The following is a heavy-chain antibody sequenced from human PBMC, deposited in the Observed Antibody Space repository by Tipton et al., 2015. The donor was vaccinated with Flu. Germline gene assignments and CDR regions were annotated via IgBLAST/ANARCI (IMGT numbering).Heavy chain of an antibody. J-gene: IGHJ6*02. Sequence: SLRLSCEASGFTFSSYDMHWVRQTTGKGLQWVSGIGSSGDTYYTDAVKGRFTISRENAKNSVYLQMRSLRAGDTAVYYCARGPLPDSNWYNGMDVWSQGITVTVFS. CDR3: ARGPLPDSNWYNGMDV. D-gene: IGHD6-13*01. V-gene: IGHV3-13*01. CDR1: GFTFSSYD. CDR2: IGSSGDT.